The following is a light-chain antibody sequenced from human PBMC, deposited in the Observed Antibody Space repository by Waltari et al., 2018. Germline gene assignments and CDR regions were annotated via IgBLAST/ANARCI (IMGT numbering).Light chain of an antibody. CDR2: DVN. CDR1: SSDVGCDDS. J-gene: IGLJ2*01. CDR3: CSQSSYNGVI. V-gene: IGLV2-14*03. Sequence: QSALSQPASVSGSPGQSITISCTGSSSDVGCDDSVSWYQDHPGQAPKVIIYDVNNRPSWVSYRFSGSKSGTTASLTISGLQAEDEANYYCCSQSSYNGVIFGGGTKLTVL.